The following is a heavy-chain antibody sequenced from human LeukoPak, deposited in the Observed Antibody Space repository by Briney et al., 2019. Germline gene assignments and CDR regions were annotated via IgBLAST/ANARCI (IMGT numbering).Heavy chain of an antibody. J-gene: IGHJ4*02. V-gene: IGHV1-2*02. Sequence: GASVKVSCKASGYTFTGYYMHWVRQAPGQGLEWMGWINPNSGGTNYAQKFQGRVTMTRDTSISTAYMELSRLRSDDTAVYYCARDPCSSTSCYGSFDYWGQGTLVTVSS. CDR1: GYTFTGYY. D-gene: IGHD2-2*01. CDR3: ARDPCSSTSCYGSFDY. CDR2: INPNSGGT.